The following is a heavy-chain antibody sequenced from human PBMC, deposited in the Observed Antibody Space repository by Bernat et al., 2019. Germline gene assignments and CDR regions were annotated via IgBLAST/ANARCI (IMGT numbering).Heavy chain of an antibody. J-gene: IGHJ4*02. V-gene: IGHV3-30*18. CDR1: GFTFSSYG. CDR2: ISYDGSNK. CDR3: AKDLFGVPAAMYFDY. Sequence: QVQLVESGGGVVQPGRSLRLSCAASGFTFSSYGMHWVRQAPGKGLEWVAVISYDGSNKYYADSVKGRFTISRDNSKNTLYLQMNSLRAEDTAVYYCAKDLFGVPAAMYFDYWGQGTLVTVSS. D-gene: IGHD2-2*01.